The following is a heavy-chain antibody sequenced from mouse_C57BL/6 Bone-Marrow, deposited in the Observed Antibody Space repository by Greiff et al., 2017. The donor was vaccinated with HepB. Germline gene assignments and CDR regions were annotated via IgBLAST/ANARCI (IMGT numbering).Heavy chain of an antibody. CDR2: ISYDGSN. Sequence: EVKVEESGPGLVKPSQSLSLTCSVTGYSITSGYYWNWIRQFPGNKLEWMGYISYDGSNNYNPSLKNRISITRDTSKNQFFLKLNSVTTEDTATYYCARFTTFVDYWGQGTSVTVSS. J-gene: IGHJ4*01. V-gene: IGHV3-6*01. CDR3: ARFTTFVDY. CDR1: GYSITSGYY. D-gene: IGHD1-1*01.